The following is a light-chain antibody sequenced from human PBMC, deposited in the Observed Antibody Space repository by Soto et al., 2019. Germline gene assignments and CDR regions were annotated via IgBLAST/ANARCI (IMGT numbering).Light chain of an antibody. CDR2: DVN. Sequence: QSVLTQPASVSGSPGQSITISCTGTSSDVGAYNYVSWYQQHPGKAPKLMIYDVNNRPSGVSNRFSGSKSGNTASPTISGLQAGDEADYYCSSYTSSTTDVFGAGTKVTVL. V-gene: IGLV2-14*03. J-gene: IGLJ1*01. CDR1: SSDVGAYNY. CDR3: SSYTSSTTDV.